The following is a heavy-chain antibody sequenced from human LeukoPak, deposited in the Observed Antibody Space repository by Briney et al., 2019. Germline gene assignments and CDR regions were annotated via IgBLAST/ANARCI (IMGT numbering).Heavy chain of an antibody. D-gene: IGHD5-18*01. CDR3: AKESYLYSFGGGFDY. Sequence: PGGYLRRYXAAAGFTFSSYGMHWVRQAPGKGLLGVSFIRYDAGNTYYDASVKGRFTISRDKYKITLYLQMNSLRAEDMSVYYCAKESYLYSFGGGFDYWGQGTLVTVSS. CDR2: IRYDAGNT. CDR1: GFTFSSYG. J-gene: IGHJ4*02. V-gene: IGHV3-30*02.